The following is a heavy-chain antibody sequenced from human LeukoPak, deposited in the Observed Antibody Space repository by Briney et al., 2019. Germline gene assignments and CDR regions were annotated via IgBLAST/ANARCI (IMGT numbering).Heavy chain of an antibody. V-gene: IGHV3-23*01. J-gene: IGHJ4*02. CDR3: AKYIAAAGTVY. CDR2: ISGSGGST. Sequence: GGSLRLSCAASGFTFSSYAMSWGRQAPGKGLEWVSAISGSGGSTDYADSVKGRFTISRDNSKNTLYLQMSSLRAEDTAVYYCAKYIAAAGTVYWGQGTLVTVSS. CDR1: GFTFSSYA. D-gene: IGHD6-13*01.